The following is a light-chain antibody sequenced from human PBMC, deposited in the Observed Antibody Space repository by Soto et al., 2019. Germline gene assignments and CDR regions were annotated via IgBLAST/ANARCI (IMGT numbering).Light chain of an antibody. V-gene: IGKV3-15*01. CDR2: GAA. Sequence: EIVFTQSPATLSLSPGERATLSCRASQSVTNFYLAWYQQKPGQAPRLLIYGAATRATGIPARFSGSGSGTEFTLTISSLQSEDFAVYYCQQYHNWPAFGQGTKVDIK. CDR3: QQYHNWPA. CDR1: QSVTNFY. J-gene: IGKJ1*01.